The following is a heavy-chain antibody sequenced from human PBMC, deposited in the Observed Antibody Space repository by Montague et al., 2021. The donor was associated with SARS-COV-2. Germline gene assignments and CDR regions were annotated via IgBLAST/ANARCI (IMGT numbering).Heavy chain of an antibody. J-gene: IGHJ3*01. CDR1: GFSFRTYW. D-gene: IGHD3-10*01. Sequence: SLRRSCAASGFSFRTYWMAWVRQVPGKGLVWVSSINGGGSGTTYPDSVKGRFAISRDNAKNTLYLQMNSLRVDDTAVYYCLRENYGAFDAWGQGTMVTVSS. CDR2: INGGGSGT. V-gene: IGHV3-74*01. CDR3: LRENYGAFDA.